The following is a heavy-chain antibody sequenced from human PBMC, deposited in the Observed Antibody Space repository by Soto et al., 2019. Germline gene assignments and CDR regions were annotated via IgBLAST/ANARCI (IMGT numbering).Heavy chain of an antibody. CDR3: ARDKRTVQSLWFGDTTYGMDV. CDR1: GFTFSDYY. D-gene: IGHD3-10*01. CDR2: ISSSGSTI. V-gene: IGHV3-11*01. Sequence: GGSLRLSCAASGFTFSDYYMRWIRQAPGKGLEWVSYISSSGSTIYYADSVKGRFTISRDNAKNSLYLQMNSLRAEDTAVYYCARDKRTVQSLWFGDTTYGMDVWGQGTTVTVSS. J-gene: IGHJ6*02.